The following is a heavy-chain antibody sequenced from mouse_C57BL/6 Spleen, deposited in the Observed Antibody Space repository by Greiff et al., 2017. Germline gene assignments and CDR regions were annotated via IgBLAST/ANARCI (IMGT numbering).Heavy chain of an antibody. V-gene: IGHV1-78*01. CDR3: ARWYYDYDFWFAY. CDR2: IYPRDGST. D-gene: IGHD2-4*01. Sequence: VQLQESDAELVKPGASVKISCKVSGYTFTDHTIHWMKQRPEQGLEWIGYIYPRDGSTKYNEKFKGKATLTADKSSSTAYMQLNSLTSEDSAVYFCARWYYDYDFWFAYWGQGTLVTVSA. J-gene: IGHJ3*01. CDR1: GYTFTDHT.